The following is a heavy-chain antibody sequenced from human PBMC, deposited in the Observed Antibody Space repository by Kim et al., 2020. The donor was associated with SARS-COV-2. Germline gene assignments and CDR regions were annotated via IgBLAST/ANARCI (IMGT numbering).Heavy chain of an antibody. V-gene: IGHV1-69*13. Sequence: SVKVSCKASGGTFSTLGFGWVRQAPGQGLEWMGGIIPVLRTTHYAQRFQGRVRITADELTSTTYMELSRLRSEDTAIYYCVRDYYGSGSYLDYWGQGSL. D-gene: IGHD3-10*01. CDR3: VRDYYGSGSYLDY. CDR2: IIPVLRTT. J-gene: IGHJ4*02. CDR1: GGTFSTLG.